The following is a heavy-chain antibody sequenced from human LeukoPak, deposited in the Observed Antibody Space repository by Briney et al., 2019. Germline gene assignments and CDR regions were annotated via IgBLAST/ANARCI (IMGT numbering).Heavy chain of an antibody. V-gene: IGHV3-21*01. D-gene: IGHD3-10*01. J-gene: IGHJ6*03. CDR3: ARDPYGSGSGYYMDA. CDR1: GFTFSSYS. Sequence: PGGSLRLSCAASGFTFSSYSMNWVRQAPGKGLEWVSSISSSSSYIYYADSVKGRFTISRDNAKNSLYLQMNSLRAEDMAVYYCARDPYGSGSGYYMDAWGKGTTVTVSS. CDR2: ISSSSSYI.